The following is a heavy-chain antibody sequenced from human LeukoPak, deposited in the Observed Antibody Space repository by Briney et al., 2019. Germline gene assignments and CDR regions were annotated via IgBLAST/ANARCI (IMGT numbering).Heavy chain of an antibody. Sequence: GGSLRLSCAASGFTVSSSYMSWVRQAPGKGLEWVSVIYSGGSTYYADSVKGRFTISRDNSKNTLYLQMNSLRAEDTAVYYCAREYGSGTGDYWGQGTLVTVSS. V-gene: IGHV3-53*01. J-gene: IGHJ4*02. CDR3: AREYGSGTGDY. D-gene: IGHD3-10*01. CDR1: GFTVSSSY. CDR2: IYSGGST.